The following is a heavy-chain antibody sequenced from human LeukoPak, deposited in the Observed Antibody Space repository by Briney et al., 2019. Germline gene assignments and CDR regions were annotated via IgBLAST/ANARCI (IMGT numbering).Heavy chain of an antibody. D-gene: IGHD5-18*01. CDR3: ARILYSYGPYPFDP. CDR2: INHSGST. J-gene: IGHJ5*02. CDR1: GGSFSGYY. Sequence: SETLSLTCAVYGGSFSGYYWSWIRQPPGKGLEWIGEINHSGSTNYNPSLKSRVTISVDTSKNQFSLKLSSVTAADTAVYYRARILYSYGPYPFDPWGQGTLVTVSS. V-gene: IGHV4-34*01.